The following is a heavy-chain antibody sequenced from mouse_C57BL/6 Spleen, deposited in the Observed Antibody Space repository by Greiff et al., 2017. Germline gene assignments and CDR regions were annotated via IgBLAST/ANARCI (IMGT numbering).Heavy chain of an antibody. V-gene: IGHV1-64*01. D-gene: IGHD1-1*01. CDR1: GYTFTSYW. CDR3: ARERAVVAPYYAMDY. Sequence: QVQLQQPGAELVKPGASVKLSCKASGYTFTSYWMHWVKQRPGQGLEWIGMIHPNSGSTNYNEKFKSKATLTVDKSSSTAYMQLSSLTSEDSAVYYCARERAVVAPYYAMDYWGQGTSVTVSS. CDR2: IHPNSGST. J-gene: IGHJ4*01.